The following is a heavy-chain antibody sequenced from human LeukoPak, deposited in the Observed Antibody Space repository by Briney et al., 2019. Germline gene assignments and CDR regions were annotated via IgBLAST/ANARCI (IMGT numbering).Heavy chain of an antibody. CDR3: ATGETGSTLGGY. D-gene: IGHD1-1*01. Sequence: SETLSLTCTVSGGSISSGGYYWSWIRQHPGKGLEWIGYIYYSGSTYYNPSLKSRVTISVDTSKNQFSLKLTSVTAADTAVYYCATGETGSTLGGYWGQGTLVTVSS. CDR2: IYYSGST. CDR1: GGSISSGGYY. V-gene: IGHV4-31*03. J-gene: IGHJ4*02.